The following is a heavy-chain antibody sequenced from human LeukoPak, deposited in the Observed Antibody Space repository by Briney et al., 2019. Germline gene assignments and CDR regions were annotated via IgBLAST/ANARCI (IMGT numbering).Heavy chain of an antibody. D-gene: IGHD1-26*01. CDR1: GFTFSSYA. CDR2: ISGSGGST. Sequence: PGGSLRLSCAASGFTFSSYAMSWVRQAPGKGLEWVSAISGSGGSTYYADSVKGRFTISRDNSKNTLYLQMNSLRAEDTAVYYCAKDKGVGATHYYYYYCMDVWGQGTTVTVSS. CDR3: AKDKGVGATHYYYYYCMDV. J-gene: IGHJ6*02. V-gene: IGHV3-23*01.